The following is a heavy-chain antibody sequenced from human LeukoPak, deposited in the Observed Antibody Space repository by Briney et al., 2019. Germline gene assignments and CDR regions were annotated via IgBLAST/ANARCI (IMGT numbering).Heavy chain of an antibody. CDR2: ISGSGGST. V-gene: IGHV3-23*01. CDR3: ALGVTAGYYFDY. J-gene: IGHJ4*02. D-gene: IGHD2-21*02. CDR1: GFTFSSYA. Sequence: PGGSLRLSCAASGFTFSSYAMSWVRQAPGKGLEWVSAISGSGGSTYYADSVKGRFTISRDNSKNTLYLQMNSLRAEDTAVYYCALGVTAGYYFDYWGQGTLVTVSS.